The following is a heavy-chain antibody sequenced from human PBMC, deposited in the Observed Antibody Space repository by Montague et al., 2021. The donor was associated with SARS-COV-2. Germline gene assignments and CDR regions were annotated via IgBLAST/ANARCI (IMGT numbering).Heavy chain of an antibody. CDR3: ASGWTLFD. V-gene: IGHV6-1*01. CDR2: TYYRSEWHT. Sequence: CAISGDSVSITAAAWNWIRQSPSRGLEWLGRTYYRSEWHTDYAVSMERRLAIDADTSKNQFSLQLHSVTPEGSAVYYCASGWTLFDWGQGTLVTVSS. J-gene: IGHJ4*02. D-gene: IGHD6-19*01. CDR1: GDSVSITAAA.